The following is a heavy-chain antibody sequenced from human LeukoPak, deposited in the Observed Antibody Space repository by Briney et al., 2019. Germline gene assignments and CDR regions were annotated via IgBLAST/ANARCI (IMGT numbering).Heavy chain of an antibody. V-gene: IGHV4-4*07. J-gene: IGHJ4*02. D-gene: IGHD2-15*01. CDR3: ARGSTIVVFDY. CDR2: IYTTGTA. Sequence: SETLSLTCTVSGGSISTYYWSWIRQPAGEGLEWIGRIYTTGTANYNPSLKSRVTMSVDTSKNQFSLKLSSVTAAGTAVYYCARGSTIVVFDYWGQGTLVTVSS. CDR1: GGSISTYY.